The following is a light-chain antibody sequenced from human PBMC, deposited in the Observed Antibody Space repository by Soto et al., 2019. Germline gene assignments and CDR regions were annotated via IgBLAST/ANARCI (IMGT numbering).Light chain of an antibody. CDR1: QSISSW. CDR3: QQYNSYSYT. J-gene: IGKJ2*01. Sequence: DIQMTQSPSTRSASVGDRVTITCRASQSISSWLAWYQQKPGKAPKLLIYDASSLESGVPSRFSGSGSGTEFTLTISSLQLDDFATYYCQQYNSYSYTFGQGTKLEIK. CDR2: DAS. V-gene: IGKV1-5*01.